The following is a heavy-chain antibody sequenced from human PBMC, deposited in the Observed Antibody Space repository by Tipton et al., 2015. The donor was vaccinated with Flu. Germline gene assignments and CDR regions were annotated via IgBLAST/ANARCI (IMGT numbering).Heavy chain of an antibody. J-gene: IGHJ3*02. V-gene: IGHV3-33*01. CDR3: ARDDGYSSSWYEAFDI. D-gene: IGHD6-13*01. Sequence: SLRLSCAASGFTFSSYGMHWVRQAPGKRLEWVAVIWYDGSNKYYADSVKGRFTISRDNSKNTLYLQMNSLRAEDTAVYYCARDDGYSSSWYEAFDIWGQGTMVTVSS. CDR2: IWYDGSNK. CDR1: GFTFSSYG.